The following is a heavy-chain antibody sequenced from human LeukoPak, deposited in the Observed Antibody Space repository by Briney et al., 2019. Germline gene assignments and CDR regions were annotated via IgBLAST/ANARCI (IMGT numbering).Heavy chain of an antibody. J-gene: IGHJ2*01. D-gene: IGHD5-12*01. CDR1: GGSISSGGYY. V-gene: IGHV4-30-2*01. CDR3: ANSPGVDIVATDGWYFDL. CDR2: IYHSGST. Sequence: PSETLSLTCTVSGGSISSGGYYWSWIRQPPGKGLEWIGYIYHSGSTYYNPSLKSRVTISVDRSKNQFSLKLSSVTAADTAVYYCANSPGVDIVATDGWYFDLWGRGTLVTVSS.